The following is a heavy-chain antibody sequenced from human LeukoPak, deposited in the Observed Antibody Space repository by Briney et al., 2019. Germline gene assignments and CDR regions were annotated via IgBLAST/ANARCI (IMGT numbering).Heavy chain of an antibody. CDR2: ISGSGGST. CDR1: GFIFSSYA. Sequence: GGSLRLSCAASGFIFSSYAMSWVRQAQGKGLEWVSAISGSGGSTYYADSVKGRFTISRDNSKNTLYLQMNSLRAEDTAVYYCANSNCSGGSCYWGFDYWGQGTLVTVSS. J-gene: IGHJ4*02. CDR3: ANSNCSGGSCYWGFDY. V-gene: IGHV3-23*01. D-gene: IGHD2-15*01.